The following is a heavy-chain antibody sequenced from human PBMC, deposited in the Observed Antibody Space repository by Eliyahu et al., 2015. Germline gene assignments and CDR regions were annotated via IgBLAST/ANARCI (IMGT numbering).Heavy chain of an antibody. D-gene: IGHD6-13*01. CDR2: IIPILGIA. CDR1: GGTFSSYA. Sequence: EVKKPGSSVKVSCKASGGTFSSYAISWVRQAPGQGLEWMGRIIPILGIANYAQKFQGRVTITADKSTSTAYMELSSLRSEDTAVYYCARVPPGIAAAGLDYWGQGTLVTVSS. J-gene: IGHJ4*02. CDR3: ARVPPGIAAAGLDY. V-gene: IGHV1-69*04.